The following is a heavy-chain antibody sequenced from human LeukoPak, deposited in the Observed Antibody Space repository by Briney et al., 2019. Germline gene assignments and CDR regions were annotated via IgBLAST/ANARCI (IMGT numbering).Heavy chain of an antibody. Sequence: ASVKVSCKASGYTFTSYGISWVRQAPGQGLEWMGWISAYNGNTNYAQKLQGRVTLPQDPSTSQAYMELRSLRSDDTAVYYCARSTYYYASSRYYGPWGQGTLVTVSS. CDR3: ARSTYYYASSRYYGP. D-gene: IGHD3-22*01. J-gene: IGHJ5*02. CDR1: GYTFTSYG. V-gene: IGHV1-18*01. CDR2: ISAYNGNT.